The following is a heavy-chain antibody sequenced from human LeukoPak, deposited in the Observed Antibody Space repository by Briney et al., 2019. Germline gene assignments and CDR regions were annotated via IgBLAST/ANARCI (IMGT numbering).Heavy chain of an antibody. CDR2: ISYDGSNK. CDR1: GFTFSSYA. Sequence: GRSLRLSCAASGFTFSSYAMHWVRQAPGKGLEWVAVISYDGSNKYYADSVKGRFTISRDNSKNTLYLQMNSLRAEDTAVYYCARENYYDRNWFDPWGQGTLVTVSS. D-gene: IGHD3-22*01. J-gene: IGHJ5*02. CDR3: ARENYYDRNWFDP. V-gene: IGHV3-30*14.